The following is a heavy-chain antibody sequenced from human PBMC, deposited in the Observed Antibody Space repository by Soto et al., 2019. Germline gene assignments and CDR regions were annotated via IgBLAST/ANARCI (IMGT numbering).Heavy chain of an antibody. CDR2: IYYGGST. V-gene: IGHV4-30-4*01. J-gene: IGHJ5*02. D-gene: IGHD2-21*02. Sequence: SETLSLTCSVSGASVTSPEHYWTWIRQSPGKGLEWIGYIYYGGSTVYNQSLKGRSKVSLDTSKNQFSLNLTSMTAADTAVYFFARGRYCLSGDCFPNWFDPWGQGTLVTVSS. CDR1: GASVTSPEHY. CDR3: ARGRYCLSGDCFPNWFDP.